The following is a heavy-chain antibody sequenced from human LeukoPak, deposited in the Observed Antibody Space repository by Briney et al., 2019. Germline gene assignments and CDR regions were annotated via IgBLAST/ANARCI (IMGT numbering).Heavy chain of an antibody. D-gene: IGHD1-26*01. CDR3: GRSHTGNSEFDY. CDR2: INPSGGGT. Sequence: ASVKVSCKASGYTFTTHDINWVRQAPGQGLEWMGIINPSGGGTTYAQKFQDRVTMTRDTSTSTVYMELSSLRSEDTAVYYCGRSHTGNSEFDYWGQGTLVTVSS. J-gene: IGHJ4*02. CDR1: GYTFTTHD. V-gene: IGHV1-46*01.